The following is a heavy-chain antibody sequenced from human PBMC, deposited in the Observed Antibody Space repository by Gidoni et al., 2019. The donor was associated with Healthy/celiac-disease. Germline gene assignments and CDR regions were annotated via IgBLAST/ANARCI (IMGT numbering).Heavy chain of an antibody. V-gene: IGHV1-18*01. CDR3: AVLRSGYSLTGGMDV. J-gene: IGHJ6*02. CDR2: ISAYNGNT. D-gene: IGHD5-18*01. Sequence: QVQLVQSGAEVKKPGASVKVSCKASGYTFTRYGISWVRQAPGQGLEWMGWISAYNGNTNYAQKLQGRVTMTTDTSTSTAYMELRSLRSDDTAVYYCAVLRSGYSLTGGMDVWGQGTTVTVSS. CDR1: GYTFTRYG.